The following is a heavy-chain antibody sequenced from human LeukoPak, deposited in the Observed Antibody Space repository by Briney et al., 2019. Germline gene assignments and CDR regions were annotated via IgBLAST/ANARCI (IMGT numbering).Heavy chain of an antibody. J-gene: IGHJ6*02. CDR3: AKAAGYSSGWAGDYYYGMDV. CDR1: GLTFSSYG. CDR2: ISYDGSNK. D-gene: IGHD6-19*01. Sequence: GGSLRLSCAASGLTFSSYGMHWVRQAPGKGLEWVAVISYDGSNKYYADSVKGRFTISRDNSKNTLYLQMNSLRAEDTAVYYCAKAAGYSSGWAGDYYYGMDVWGQGTTVTVSS. V-gene: IGHV3-30*18.